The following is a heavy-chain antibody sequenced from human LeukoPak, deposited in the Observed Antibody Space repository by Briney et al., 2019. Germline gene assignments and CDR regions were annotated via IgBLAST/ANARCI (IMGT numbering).Heavy chain of an antibody. V-gene: IGHV1-69*04. D-gene: IGHD1-1*01. CDR2: IIPILWKA. CDR3: GRGGTGTTSPLGIPSSYYYGMDV. Sequence: SVKVTCQGTGGTHSRYAISWLRQPPAQGLAWMGRIIPILWKANYAQKLQDRVKITAENSTSTAYMELSSLRSEDTAVYYCGRGGTGTTSPLGIPSSYYYGMDVWGQGTTVTVSS. CDR1: GGTHSRYA. J-gene: IGHJ6*02.